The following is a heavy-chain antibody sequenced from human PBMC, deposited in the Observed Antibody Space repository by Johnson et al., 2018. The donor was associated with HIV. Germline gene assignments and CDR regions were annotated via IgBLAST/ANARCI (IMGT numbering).Heavy chain of an antibody. J-gene: IGHJ3*02. CDR2: INWNGGTT. Sequence: QVQLVESGGGLIHPGGSLRLSCAASGFTFSSSYMSWVRQVPGKGLEWVSGINWNGGTTGYADSVKGRFTISRDNAKNSLYLQMNSLRAEDTAVYYCAKDVVGIQLLGAFDIWGQGTMVTVSS. D-gene: IGHD5-18*01. CDR3: AKDVVGIQLLGAFDI. CDR1: GFTFSSSY. V-gene: IGHV3-11*04.